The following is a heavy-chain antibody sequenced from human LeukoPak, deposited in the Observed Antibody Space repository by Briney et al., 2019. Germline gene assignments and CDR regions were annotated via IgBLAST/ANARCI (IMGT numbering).Heavy chain of an antibody. CDR3: ARDHVDTAMVVSVHAFDI. V-gene: IGHV4-59*01. Sequence: SETLSLTCTVSGGSIISYYWSWIRQPPGKGLEWSGYIYYSGSTNYNPSLKRRVTISVDTSKNQFSLKLSSVTAADTAVYYCARDHVDTAMVVSVHAFDIWGQGTMVTVSS. D-gene: IGHD5-18*01. CDR2: IYYSGST. CDR1: GGSIISYY. J-gene: IGHJ3*02.